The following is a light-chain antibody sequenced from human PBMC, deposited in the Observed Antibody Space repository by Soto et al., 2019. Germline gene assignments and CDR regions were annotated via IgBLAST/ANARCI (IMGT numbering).Light chain of an antibody. V-gene: IGLV2-8*01. CDR1: SSDVGGYNY. CDR3: SSYAGSNNLGV. Sequence: QSALTQPPSASGSPRQSVTISCTGTSSDVGGYNYVSWYQQHPGRAPKLMIYEVSKRPSGVPDRLSGSKSANTASLTVSGLQAEDEADYYCSSYAGSNNLGVFGTGTKLTVL. CDR2: EVS. J-gene: IGLJ1*01.